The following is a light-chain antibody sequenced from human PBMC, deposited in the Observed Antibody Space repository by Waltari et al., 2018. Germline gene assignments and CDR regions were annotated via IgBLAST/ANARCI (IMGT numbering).Light chain of an antibody. V-gene: IGKV1-13*02. CDR2: TAS. CDR3: LQFNIHPYS. Sequence: AIHLSQSPSPLSPPAGATVTITCRTSQGIGRYLNWYQQKPGKPPKRLIYTASTLESGVPSRFSGSGSGTDFTLTINSLQPEDFATYYCLQFNIHPYSFGQGTQVEIK. CDR1: QGIGRY. J-gene: IGKJ2*03.